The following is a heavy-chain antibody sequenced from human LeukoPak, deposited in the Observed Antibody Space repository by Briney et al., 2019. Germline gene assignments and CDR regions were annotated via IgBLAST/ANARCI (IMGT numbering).Heavy chain of an antibody. CDR2: FFYSGST. V-gene: IGHV4-39*02. CDR3: ARARGRYIDFLDY. CDR1: GGSISSNYY. J-gene: IGHJ4*02. D-gene: IGHD3-9*01. Sequence: SETLSLTCTVSGGSISSNYYWGWIRQPPGKGLEWIVSFFYSGSTYYNPSLKSRVTISVDTSKNQFSLRLTSVTAADTAVYYCARARGRYIDFLDYWGQGTLITVSS.